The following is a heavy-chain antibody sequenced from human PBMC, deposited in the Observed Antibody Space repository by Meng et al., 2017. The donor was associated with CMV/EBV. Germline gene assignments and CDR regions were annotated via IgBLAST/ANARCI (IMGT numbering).Heavy chain of an antibody. CDR3: ARGRVSSWYGTSYYYYGMDV. CDR2: INHSGST. J-gene: IGHJ6*02. Sequence: SETLSLTCAVYGGSLSGYYWSWIRQPPGKGLEWIGEINHSGSTNYNPSLKSRVTISVDTSKNQFSLKLGSVTAADTAVYYCARGRVSSWYGTSYYYYGMDVWGQGTTVTVSS. CDR1: GGSLSGYY. D-gene: IGHD6-13*01. V-gene: IGHV4-34*01.